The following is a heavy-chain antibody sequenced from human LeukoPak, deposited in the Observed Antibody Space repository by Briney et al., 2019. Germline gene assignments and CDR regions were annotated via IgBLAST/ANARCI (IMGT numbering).Heavy chain of an antibody. J-gene: IGHJ6*03. Sequence: GGSLRLSCAASGFTFSSYSMNWVRQAPGKELEWVSYISSSSSTIYYADSVKGRFTISRDNAKNSLYLQMNSLRAEDTAVYYCARDSLYSSSSYYYYYYMDVWGKGTTVTVSS. D-gene: IGHD6-6*01. V-gene: IGHV3-48*01. CDR3: ARDSLYSSSSYYYYYYMDV. CDR1: GFTFSSYS. CDR2: ISSSSSTI.